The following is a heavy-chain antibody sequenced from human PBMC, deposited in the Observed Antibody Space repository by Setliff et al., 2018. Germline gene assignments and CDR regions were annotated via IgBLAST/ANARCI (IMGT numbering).Heavy chain of an antibody. J-gene: IGHJ4*02. CDR3: ARVLHSGSYDDPLDY. CDR1: GYTFTSYG. V-gene: IGHV1-18*01. CDR2: ISAYNGNT. D-gene: IGHD1-26*01. Sequence: ASVKVSCKASGYTFTSYGISWVRQAPGQGLEWMGWISAYNGNTNYAQKLQGRVTMTTDTSTSTAYMELRSLRSDDTAVYYCARVLHSGSYDDPLDYWGQGTLVTVSS.